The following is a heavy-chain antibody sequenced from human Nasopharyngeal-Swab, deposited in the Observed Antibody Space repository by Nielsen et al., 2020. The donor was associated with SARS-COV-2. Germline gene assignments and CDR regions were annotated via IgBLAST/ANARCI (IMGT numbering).Heavy chain of an antibody. CDR1: GYTFTEYP. D-gene: IGHD3-9*01. V-gene: IGHV7-4-1*02. Sequence: ASVKVSCKTSGYTFTEYPMNWVRQAPGQGLEWMGWINTNLGIPRYAQGFTERFLFSLDTSVNTAYLQISGLQTEDTAVYFCARENYDILTAEEGNVYYYHGMDVWGQGTTVSVSS. CDR3: ARENYDILTAEEGNVYYYHGMDV. J-gene: IGHJ6*02. CDR2: INTNLGIP.